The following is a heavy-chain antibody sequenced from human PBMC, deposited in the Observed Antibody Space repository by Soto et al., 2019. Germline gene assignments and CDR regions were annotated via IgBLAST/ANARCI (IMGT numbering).Heavy chain of an antibody. CDR1: GFTFSSYS. V-gene: IGHV3-48*01. Sequence: GGSLRLSCAASGFTFSSYSMNWVRQAPGKGLEWVSYISSSSSTIYYADSVKGRFTISRDNAKNSLYLQMNSLRGEDTAVYYCARDFTMIVAPLDVWGQGTTVTVSS. J-gene: IGHJ6*02. CDR2: ISSSSSTI. D-gene: IGHD3-22*01. CDR3: ARDFTMIVAPLDV.